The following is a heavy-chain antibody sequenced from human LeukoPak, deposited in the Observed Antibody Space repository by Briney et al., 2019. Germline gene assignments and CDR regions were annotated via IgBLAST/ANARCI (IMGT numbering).Heavy chain of an antibody. J-gene: IGHJ4*02. D-gene: IGHD3-10*01. CDR3: ARYNSLLRGVTTSDY. V-gene: IGHV1-18*01. Sequence: ASVKVSCKASGYTFSNYGITWVRQAPGQGLEWMGTISSHNGDVNYAPKFQGRVTMTTDTSTTTAYMELRSLRFDDTAVYYCARYNSLLRGVTTSDYWGQGTLVTVSS. CDR1: GYTFSNYG. CDR2: ISSHNGDV.